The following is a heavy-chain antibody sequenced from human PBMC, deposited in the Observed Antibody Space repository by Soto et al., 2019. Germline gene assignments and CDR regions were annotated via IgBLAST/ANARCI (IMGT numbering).Heavy chain of an antibody. J-gene: IGHJ6*02. CDR1: GFTFSSYD. CDR2: IGTAGDT. CDR3: ARVFTRPDYYYGMDV. V-gene: IGHV3-13*01. Sequence: EVQLVESGGGLVQPGGSLRLSCAASGFTFSSYDMHWVRQATGKGLEWVSAIGTAGDTYYPGSVKGRFTISRENAKNSVYLQMNSLRAEDTAVYYCARVFTRPDYYYGMDVWGQGTTVTVSS.